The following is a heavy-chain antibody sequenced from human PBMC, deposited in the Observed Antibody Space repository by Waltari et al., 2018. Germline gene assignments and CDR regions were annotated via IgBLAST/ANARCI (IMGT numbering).Heavy chain of an antibody. J-gene: IGHJ5*02. Sequence: QVQLVQSGAEVKKHGASVKVSCKASGYTFTGYYMNWVRQAPGQGLEWIGWINPNSGGTNYAQKFQGRVTMTRDTSISTAYMELSRLRSDDTAVYYCAREWGPGIAAAVTNWFDPWGQGTLVTVSS. V-gene: IGHV1-2*02. CDR3: AREWGPGIAAAVTNWFDP. CDR2: INPNSGGT. CDR1: GYTFTGYY. D-gene: IGHD6-13*01.